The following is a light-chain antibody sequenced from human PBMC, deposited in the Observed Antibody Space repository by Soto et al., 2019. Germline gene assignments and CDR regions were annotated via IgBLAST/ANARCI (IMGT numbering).Light chain of an antibody. CDR2: AAF. CDR3: PQYYNFSWT. V-gene: IGKV1-6*01. CDR1: QDIRND. J-gene: IGKJ1*01. Sequence: AIQVAQSPSSLSASVRDRVTITSRASQDIRNDLAWYQQSPGQAPHLLIFAAFNLQSGVPSRFRGGGSGTHFTLTISGLQPDDFTNYYCPQYYNFSWTFGQGTKVDI.